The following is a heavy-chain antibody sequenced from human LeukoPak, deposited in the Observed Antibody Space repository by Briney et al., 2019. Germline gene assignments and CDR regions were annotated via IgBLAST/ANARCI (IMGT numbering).Heavy chain of an antibody. D-gene: IGHD2-8*01. CDR1: GGSFSGYY. Sequence: SETLSLTCAVYGGSFSGYYWSWIRQPPVKALEWIGEINHSGSTNYNPSLKSRVTISVDTSKNQFSLKLSSVAAADTAVYYCANGIGYCTNGVCSLDYWGQGTLVTVSS. CDR2: INHSGST. CDR3: ANGIGYCTNGVCSLDY. J-gene: IGHJ4*02. V-gene: IGHV4-34*01.